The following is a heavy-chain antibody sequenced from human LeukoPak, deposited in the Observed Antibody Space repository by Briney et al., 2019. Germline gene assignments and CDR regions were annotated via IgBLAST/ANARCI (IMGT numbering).Heavy chain of an antibody. V-gene: IGHV4-4*02. CDR3: ANKVYCSTTSCYHAGY. CDR1: GESISSTNW. J-gene: IGHJ4*02. Sequence: SGTLSLTCAVSGESISSTNWWSWVLQAPGKGLEWIGEIYHSGTTKYNPSLKSRVTISFDTSKNQFSLNLRSVTAADTAVYYCANKVYCSTTSCYHAGYWGQGTLVTVSS. CDR2: IYHSGTT. D-gene: IGHD2-2*01.